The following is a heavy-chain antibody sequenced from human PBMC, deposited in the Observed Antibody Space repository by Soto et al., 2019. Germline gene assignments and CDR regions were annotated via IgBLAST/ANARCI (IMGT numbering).Heavy chain of an antibody. CDR2: TYYRSKWYN. D-gene: IGHD2-21*01. CDR3: AREYCGGDCYYGGYFDL. J-gene: IGHJ2*01. V-gene: IGHV6-1*01. Sequence: ISGDSVSSNSAAWNWIRQSPSRGLEWLGRTYYRSKWYNDYAVSVKSRITINPDTSKNQFSLQLNSVTPEDTAVYYCAREYCGGDCYYGGYFDLWGRGTLVTVSS. CDR1: GDSVSSNSAA.